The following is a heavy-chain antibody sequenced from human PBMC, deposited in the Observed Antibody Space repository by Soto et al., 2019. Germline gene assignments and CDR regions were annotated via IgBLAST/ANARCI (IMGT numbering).Heavy chain of an antibody. CDR3: ARDLSGYCGTDCYPLDV. V-gene: IGHV4-59*01. J-gene: IGHJ6*02. D-gene: IGHD2-21*02. CDR2: MYNTGST. CDR1: GGSISGYY. Sequence: SETLSLTWTVSGGSISGYYWSWIRQPPGKGLEWIGYMYNTGSTVYNPSFKSRVTISVDTSKNQFSLKLNSVTAADTAVYFCARDLSGYCGTDCYPLDVWGQGTTVTVSS.